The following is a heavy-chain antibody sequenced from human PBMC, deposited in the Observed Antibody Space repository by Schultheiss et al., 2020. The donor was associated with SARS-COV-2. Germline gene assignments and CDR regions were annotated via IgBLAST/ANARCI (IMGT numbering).Heavy chain of an antibody. CDR3: TRGPVTNCAGADCLPRF. D-gene: IGHD2-21*02. J-gene: IGHJ1*01. CDR2: VYYTGSS. V-gene: IGHV4-59*07. CDR1: GASISSSY. Sequence: SHTLSLTCTVSGASISSSYWTWIRQPPGKGLEWIAYVYYTGSSDYNPSLRSRVTISLDTSQNRVSLILTSVTAADTAVYYCTRGPVTNCAGADCLPRFWGQGTLVTVSS.